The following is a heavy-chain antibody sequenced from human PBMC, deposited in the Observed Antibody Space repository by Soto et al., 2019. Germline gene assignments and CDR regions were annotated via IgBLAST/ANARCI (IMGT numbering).Heavy chain of an antibody. V-gene: IGHV3-23*01. J-gene: IGHJ4*02. CDR3: AKAGGSVSARFQFDF. D-gene: IGHD6-6*01. CDR2: LSSSGGST. CDR1: GFTFSTYA. Sequence: GGSLRLSCAASGFTFSTYAMSWVRQAPGKGLEWVSTLSSSGGSTYDADSVKGRFTISRDTSKNTLFLQMNSLRAEDTAIYYCAKAGGSVSARFQFDFWGQGTLVTVSS.